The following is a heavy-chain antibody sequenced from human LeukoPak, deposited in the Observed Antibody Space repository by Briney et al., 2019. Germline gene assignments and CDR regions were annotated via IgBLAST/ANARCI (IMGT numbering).Heavy chain of an antibody. D-gene: IGHD6-19*01. CDR2: ISSSSSYI. CDR3: ARDKAGLHFDY. Sequence: GGSLRLSCAASGFTFSSYSMNWVRQAPGKGREWVSSISSSSSYIYYADSVKGRFTISRDKAKNSLYLQMNSLRAEDTAVYYCARDKAGLHFDYWGQGTLVTVSS. V-gene: IGHV3-21*01. J-gene: IGHJ4*02. CDR1: GFTFSSYS.